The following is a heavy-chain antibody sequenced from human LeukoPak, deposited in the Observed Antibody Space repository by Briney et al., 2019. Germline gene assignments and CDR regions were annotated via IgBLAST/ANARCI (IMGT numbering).Heavy chain of an antibody. J-gene: IGHJ4*02. Sequence: ASVKVSCKASGYTFTGCYMHWVRQAPGQGLEWMGWINPNSGGTNYAQKFQGRVTMTRDTSISTAYMELSRLRSDDTAVYYCARDPSDCSSTSCWDYWGQGTLVTVSS. V-gene: IGHV1-2*02. CDR3: ARDPSDCSSTSCWDY. D-gene: IGHD2-2*01. CDR1: GYTFTGCY. CDR2: INPNSGGT.